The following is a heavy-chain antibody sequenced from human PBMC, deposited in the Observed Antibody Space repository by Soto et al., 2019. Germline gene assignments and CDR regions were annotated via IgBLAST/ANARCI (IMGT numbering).Heavy chain of an antibody. D-gene: IGHD3-10*01. J-gene: IGHJ6*01. CDR1: GGSLGSYY. Sequence: SETLSLTCTVSGGSLGSYYCSWIRQPPWKGLEWIGYVFYTGMANYNASLKSRVSISLDTSNYQFSLKLSSVTAADTAVYYSSRDGDGRMTTNPHYYKGMDVWGPGTTGAVSS. V-gene: IGHV4-59*01. CDR2: VFYTGMA. CDR3: SRDGDGRMTTNPHYYKGMDV.